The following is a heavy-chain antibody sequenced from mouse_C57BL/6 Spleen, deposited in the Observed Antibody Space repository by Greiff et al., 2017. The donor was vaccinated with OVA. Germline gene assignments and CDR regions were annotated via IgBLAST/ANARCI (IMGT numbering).Heavy chain of an antibody. Sequence: VHVKQSGPELVKPGASVKISCKASGYSFTDYNMNWVKQSNGKSLEWIGVINPNYGTTSYNQKFKGKATLTVDQSSSTAYMQLNSLTSEDSAVYYCARFYDGPYYYAMDYWGQGTSVTVSS. D-gene: IGHD2-12*01. CDR3: ARFYDGPYYYAMDY. J-gene: IGHJ4*01. V-gene: IGHV1-39*01. CDR1: GYSFTDYN. CDR2: INPNYGTT.